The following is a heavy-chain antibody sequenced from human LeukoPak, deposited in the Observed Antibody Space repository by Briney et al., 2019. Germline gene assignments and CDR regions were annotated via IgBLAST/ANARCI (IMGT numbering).Heavy chain of an antibody. CDR2: IIPIFGTA. CDR1: GGTFSSYA. D-gene: IGHD2-21*02. Sequence: GASVKVSCKASGGTFSSYAISWVRQAPGQGLEWMGGIIPIFGTANYAQKFQGRVTITADESTSTAYMELSSLRSEDTAVYYCARDLLAYCGGDCYNVDWGQGTLVTVSS. CDR3: ARDLLAYCGGDCYNVD. J-gene: IGHJ4*02. V-gene: IGHV1-69*13.